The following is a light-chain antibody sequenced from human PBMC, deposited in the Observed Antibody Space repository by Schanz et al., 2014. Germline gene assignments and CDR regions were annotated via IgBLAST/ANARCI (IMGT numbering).Light chain of an antibody. V-gene: IGLV1-51*01. CDR3: GIWDYSLNVGT. Sequence: QSVLTQPPSVSAAPGQKVTISCSGSSSEIGDNYVSWYQHIPGTAPKVLIYDNHYRPSGIPDRFSGSKSGRSATLDITGRQTGDEADYYCGIWDYSLNVGTFGGGTKLTVL. CDR1: SSEIGDNY. J-gene: IGLJ3*02. CDR2: DNH.